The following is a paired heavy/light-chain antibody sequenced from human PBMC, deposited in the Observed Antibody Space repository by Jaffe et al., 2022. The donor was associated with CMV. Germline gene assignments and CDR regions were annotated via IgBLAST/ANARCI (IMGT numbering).Light chain of an antibody. CDR3: NSRDRSGHVF. V-gene: IGLV3-19*01. CDR1: SLRSYS. Sequence: SSELTQDPAVSVALGQTVRITCHGDSLRSYSASWYQQKPGQAPVFVIYGENNRPSGIPDRFSGSSSGNTASLTITGARAEDEADYYCNSRDRSGHVFFGGGTKLTVL. CDR2: GEN. J-gene: IGLJ2*01.
Heavy chain of an antibody. V-gene: IGHV3-21*01. CDR3: VRPETLSGWHNFEY. CDR2: ISSSGTFI. D-gene: IGHD6-19*01. J-gene: IGHJ4*02. CDR1: GFTFSRYS. Sequence: EVQLVESGGGLVKPGGSLRLSCVASGFTFSRYSMNWVRQAPGKGLEWVSSISSSGTFIYYADSLKGRFTISRDNAKDSLYLQINSLRVEDTAVYYCVRPETLSGWHNFEYWGQGTLVTVSS.